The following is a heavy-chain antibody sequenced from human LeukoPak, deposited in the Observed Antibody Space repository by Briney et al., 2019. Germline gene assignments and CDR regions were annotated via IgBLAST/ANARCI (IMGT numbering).Heavy chain of an antibody. CDR1: GGSISSGDYY. CDR2: IYYSGST. CDR3: AGGPKYSRGFSWYYFDY. Sequence: SETLSLTCTVSGGSISSGDYYWSWIRQPPGKGLEWIGYIYYSGSTYYNPSLKSRVTISVDTSKNQFSLILSSVTAADTAVYHCAGGPKYSRGFSWYYFDYWGQGTLVTVSS. J-gene: IGHJ4*02. D-gene: IGHD5-18*01. V-gene: IGHV4-30-4*08.